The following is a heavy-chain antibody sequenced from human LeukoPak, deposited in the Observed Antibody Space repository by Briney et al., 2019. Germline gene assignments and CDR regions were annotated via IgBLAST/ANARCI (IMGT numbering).Heavy chain of an antibody. CDR3: ARLDSVAGFDY. V-gene: IGHV4-59*01. CDR2: IYYSGST. J-gene: IGHJ4*02. CDR1: GGSISSYY. Sequence: SETLSLTCTVSGGSISSYYWSWTRQPPGKGLEWIGYIYYSGSTNYNPSLKSRVTISVDTSKNQFSLKLSSVTAADTAVYYCARLDSVAGFDYWGQGTLVTVSS. D-gene: IGHD6-19*01.